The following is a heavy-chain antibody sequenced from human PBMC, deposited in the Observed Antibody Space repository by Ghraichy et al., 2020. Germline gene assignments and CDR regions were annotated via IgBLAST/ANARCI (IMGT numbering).Heavy chain of an antibody. Sequence: ESLNISCTVSGGSISSYYWSWIRQPAGKGLEWIGRIYTSGSTNYNPSLKSRVTMSVDTSKNQFSLKLNSVTAADTAVYYCARAGGGGWYWFDPWGQGTLVTVSS. CDR2: IYTSGST. CDR1: GGSISSYY. V-gene: IGHV4-4*07. D-gene: IGHD6-19*01. J-gene: IGHJ5*02. CDR3: ARAGGGGWYWFDP.